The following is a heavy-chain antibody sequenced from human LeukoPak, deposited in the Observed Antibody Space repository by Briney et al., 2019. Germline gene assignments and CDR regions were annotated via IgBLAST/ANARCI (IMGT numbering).Heavy chain of an antibody. Sequence: SETLSLTCTVSGGSFSTIPYTWGWFRHSPGKGLEWLATIYYIASIYYSPSLKSRLTISIDTSKNQISLKLNYVTAADTAVYYCVRLIWGTGIGGRGRSYMGVWGKGTTVTVSS. CDR1: GGSFSTIPYT. J-gene: IGHJ6*03. V-gene: IGHV4-39*01. D-gene: IGHD3-16*01. CDR3: VRLIWGTGIGGRGRSYMGV. CDR2: IYYIASI.